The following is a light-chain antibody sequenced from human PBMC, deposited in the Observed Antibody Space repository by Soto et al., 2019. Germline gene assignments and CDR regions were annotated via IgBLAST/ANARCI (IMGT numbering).Light chain of an antibody. CDR1: QSVSRNY. J-gene: IGKJ4*01. V-gene: IGKV3-20*01. Sequence: EFVLTQSPGTLSLSPGKRATLSCRASQSVSRNYLAWYQQKPSQAPRLLIFGASSRATGIPDRFSGSGSGTDFTLTISRLEPEDFAVYYCQQYGSSPSFGGGTKVEIK. CDR3: QQYGSSPS. CDR2: GAS.